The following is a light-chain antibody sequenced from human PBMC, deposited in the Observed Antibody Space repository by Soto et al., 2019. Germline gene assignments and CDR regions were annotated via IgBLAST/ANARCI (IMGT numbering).Light chain of an antibody. Sequence: QSALTQPPSASGSPGQSVTISCTGTSSDVGGYNFVSWYQQYPGKAPKLMIYEVSKRPSAVPDRFSGSKSGNTASLTVSGLQAEDEADYYCSSYAGSDNYVFGTGTKLTVL. CDR2: EVS. J-gene: IGLJ1*01. V-gene: IGLV2-8*01. CDR3: SSYAGSDNYV. CDR1: SSDVGGYNF.